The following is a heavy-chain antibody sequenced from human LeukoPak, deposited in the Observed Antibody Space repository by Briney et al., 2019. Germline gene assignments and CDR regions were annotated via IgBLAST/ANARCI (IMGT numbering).Heavy chain of an antibody. Sequence: PGGSLRLSCAASRFTFSNYAMTWVRQAPGKGLEWVSTLSGNGGSTYYADSVKGRFTISRDNSKNTLYLQMNNLRAEDTAIYYCAKDRPNFHENSGHYYRRDGDSWGQGTLVTVSS. J-gene: IGHJ5*01. V-gene: IGHV3-23*01. CDR3: AKDRPNFHENSGHYYRRDGDS. D-gene: IGHD3-22*01. CDR1: RFTFSNYA. CDR2: LSGNGGST.